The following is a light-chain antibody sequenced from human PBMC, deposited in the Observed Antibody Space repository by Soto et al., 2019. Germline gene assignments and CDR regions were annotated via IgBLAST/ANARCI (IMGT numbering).Light chain of an antibody. Sequence: EIVLTQSPGTLSVSPGERATLSCRASQSVSSNLAWYQQKPGQAPRLLIYGASNRATGIPDRISGSGSGTDFTLTISRLEPEDFAVYYCQQYGSSGTFGQGTKVDIK. CDR1: QSVSSN. J-gene: IGKJ1*01. CDR3: QQYGSSGT. V-gene: IGKV3-20*01. CDR2: GAS.